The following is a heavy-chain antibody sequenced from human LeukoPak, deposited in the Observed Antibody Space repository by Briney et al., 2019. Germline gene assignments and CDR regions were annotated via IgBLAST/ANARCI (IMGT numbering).Heavy chain of an antibody. CDR3: CSALFIVVVPAASDDAFDI. J-gene: IGHJ3*02. CDR2: FDPEDGET. D-gene: IGHD2-2*01. V-gene: IGHV1-24*01. Sequence: ASVKVSCMVSGYTLTELSMHWVRQAPGKGLEWMGGFDPEDGETIYAQKFQGRVTMTEDTSTDTAYMELSSLRSEDTAVYYCCSALFIVVVPAASDDAFDIWGQGTMVTVSS. CDR1: GYTLTELS.